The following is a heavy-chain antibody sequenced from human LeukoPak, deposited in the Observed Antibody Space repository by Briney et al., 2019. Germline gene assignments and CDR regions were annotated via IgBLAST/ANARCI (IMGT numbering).Heavy chain of an antibody. D-gene: IGHD3-9*01. V-gene: IGHV3-23*01. J-gene: IGHJ3*02. Sequence: PGESLKISCAASGFTFSSYAMSWVRQAPGKGLEWVSAISGSGGSTYYADSVKGRFTISRDNSKDTLYLQMSSLRAEDTTVYYCVKSAGFDWLSPLDAFDIWGQGTMVTVSS. CDR1: GFTFSSYA. CDR2: ISGSGGST. CDR3: VKSAGFDWLSPLDAFDI.